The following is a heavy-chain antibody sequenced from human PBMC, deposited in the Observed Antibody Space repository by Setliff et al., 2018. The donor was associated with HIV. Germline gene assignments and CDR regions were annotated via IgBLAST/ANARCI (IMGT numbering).Heavy chain of an antibody. CDR2: FDPDDGET. Sequence: GASVKVSCKVSGYSLTELSMHWVRQAPGKGLEWMGGFDPDDGETVYAQQFQGRVTMTTDTSTRTVYMELRSLRHDDTAEYFCARVPYRSARFSGGHDAFDVWGQGTMVTVS. D-gene: IGHD6-19*01. CDR3: ARVPYRSARFSGGHDAFDV. CDR1: GYSLTELS. J-gene: IGHJ3*01. V-gene: IGHV1-24*01.